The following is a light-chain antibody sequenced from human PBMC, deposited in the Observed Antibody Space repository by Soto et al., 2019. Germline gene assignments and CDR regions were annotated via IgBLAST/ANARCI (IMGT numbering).Light chain of an antibody. CDR2: DVS. CDR1: SSDVGGYNY. Sequence: QSVLTQPASVSGSPGQSITISCTGTSSDVGGYNYVSWYQQQPGKAPKFMIYDVSNRPSGVSNRFSGSKSGDTASLTISGLQAEDEAVYYCCSYTTSNTRQIVFGTG. CDR3: CSYTTSNTRQIV. V-gene: IGLV2-14*01. J-gene: IGLJ1*01.